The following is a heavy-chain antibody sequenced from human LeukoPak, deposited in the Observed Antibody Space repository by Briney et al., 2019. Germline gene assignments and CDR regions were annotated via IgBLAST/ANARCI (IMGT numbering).Heavy chain of an antibody. J-gene: IGHJ4*02. D-gene: IGHD6-13*01. CDR2: IYYSGST. CDR3: ARSFMAAGSFDY. CDR1: GGSISSYY. Sequence: SETLSLTCTVSGGSISSYYWSWIRQSPGKGLEWIGYIYYSGSTNYNPSLKSRVTISVDTPKNQFSLKLSSVTAADTAVYYCARSFMAAGSFDYWGQGTLVTVSS. V-gene: IGHV4-59*01.